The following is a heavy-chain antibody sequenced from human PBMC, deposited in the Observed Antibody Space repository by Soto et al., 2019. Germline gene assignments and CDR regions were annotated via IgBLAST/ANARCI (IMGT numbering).Heavy chain of an antibody. D-gene: IGHD1-1*01. CDR2: IYYSGST. Sequence: SETLSLTCTLSGGSISSGGYYCSWIRQHPGKGLEWIGYIYYSGSTYYNPSLKSRVTISVDTSKNQFSLKLSSVTAADTAVYYCASGKTGTSLSYSYYCGMDVWGQGTTVTVSS. CDR1: GGSISSGGYY. J-gene: IGHJ6*02. CDR3: ASGKTGTSLSYSYYCGMDV. V-gene: IGHV4-31*03.